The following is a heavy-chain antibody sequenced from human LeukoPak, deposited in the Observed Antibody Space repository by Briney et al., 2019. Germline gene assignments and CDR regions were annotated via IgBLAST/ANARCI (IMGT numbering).Heavy chain of an antibody. D-gene: IGHD6-13*01. CDR1: GGSISSSSYY. Sequence: SETLSLTCTVSGGSISSSSYYWGWIRQPPGKGLEWIGSIYYSGSTYYNPSLKSRVTISVDKSKNQFSLKLSSVTAADTAVYYCARDGNGVGIAAAGPYNWFDPWGQGTLVTVSS. CDR3: ARDGNGVGIAAAGPYNWFDP. CDR2: IYYSGST. V-gene: IGHV4-39*07. J-gene: IGHJ5*02.